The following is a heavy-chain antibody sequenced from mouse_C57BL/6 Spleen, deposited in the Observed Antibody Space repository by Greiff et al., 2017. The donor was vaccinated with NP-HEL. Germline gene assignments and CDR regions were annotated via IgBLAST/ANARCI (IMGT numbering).Heavy chain of an antibody. D-gene: IGHD1-1*01. V-gene: IGHV5-4*01. Sequence: VKLVESGGGLVKPGGSLKLSCAASGFTFSSYAMSGVRQTPEKRLAWVATISDGGSYTYAPDNVKGRLTISRDNAKNNLYLQMSHLKSEDTAMYYCAREGTTVGAPLDYWGQGTTLTVSS. CDR3: AREGTTVGAPLDY. CDR1: GFTFSSYA. J-gene: IGHJ2*01. CDR2: ISDGGSYT.